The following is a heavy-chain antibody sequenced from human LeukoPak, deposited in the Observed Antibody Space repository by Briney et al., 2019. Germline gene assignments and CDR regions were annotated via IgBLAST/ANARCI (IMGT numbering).Heavy chain of an antibody. CDR1: GCTFSSYW. CDR3: ARAVVVVAGRGAFDI. CDR2: INSDGSST. V-gene: IGHV3-74*01. D-gene: IGHD2-21*01. J-gene: IGHJ3*02. Sequence: GGSLRLSCAASGCTFSSYWMHWVRQAPGKGLVWVSLINSDGSSTSYADSVKGRFTISRDNAKNTLYLQMNSLRAEDTAVYYCARAVVVVAGRGAFDIWGQGTMVTVSS.